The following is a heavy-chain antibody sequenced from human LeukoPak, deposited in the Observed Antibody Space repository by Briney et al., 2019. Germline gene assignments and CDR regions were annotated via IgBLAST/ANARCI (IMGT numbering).Heavy chain of an antibody. J-gene: IGHJ4*02. CDR2: IYTSGST. CDR3: ARHLWVDDILTGRIPSHFDH. V-gene: IGHV4-4*09. CDR1: GGSISSYY. D-gene: IGHD3-9*01. Sequence: SETLSLTCTVSGGSISSYYWSWIRQPPGKGLEWIGYIYTSGSTNYNPSLKSRVTISVDTSKNQFSLKLSSVTAADTAVYYCARHLWVDDILTGRIPSHFDHWGQGTLVTVSS.